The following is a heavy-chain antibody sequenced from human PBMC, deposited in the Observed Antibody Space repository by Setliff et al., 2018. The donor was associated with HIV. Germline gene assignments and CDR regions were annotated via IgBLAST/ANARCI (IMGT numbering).Heavy chain of an antibody. CDR2: VNEDGSVK. D-gene: IGHD2-21*01. V-gene: IGHV3-7*01. CDR1: GFTFSTSW. J-gene: IGHJ4*02. CDR3: AKDRPHMASALNY. Sequence: SLRLSCVVSGFTFSTSWMTWVRQAPGEGLEWVANVNEDGSVKNYVDSVKGRFTISRDNAKNSLYLEMDSLRADDTAIYYCAKDRPHMASALNYWGQGTLVTVSS.